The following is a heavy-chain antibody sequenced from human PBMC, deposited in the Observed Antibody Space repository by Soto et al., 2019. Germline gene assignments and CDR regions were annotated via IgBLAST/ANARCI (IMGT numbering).Heavy chain of an antibody. V-gene: IGHV3-49*04. Sequence: PGGSLRLSCTGCGFRFGDYAINWVRQAPGKGLEWVGFIRSKAFGGTTEYAASVRGRFTFSRDDSKSIAFVHMDSLKSEDTAIYYCTRGHSHSSSWFAFDVWDQGTMVAVS. J-gene: IGHJ3*01. CDR1: GFRFGDYA. CDR3: TRGHSHSSSWFAFDV. D-gene: IGHD6-13*01. CDR2: IRSKAFGGTT.